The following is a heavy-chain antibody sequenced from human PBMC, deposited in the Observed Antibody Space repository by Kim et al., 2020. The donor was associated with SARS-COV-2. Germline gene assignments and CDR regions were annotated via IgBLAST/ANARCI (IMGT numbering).Heavy chain of an antibody. V-gene: IGHV1-8*01. CDR2: MDPVSGNT. CDR3: VKTIGWGSQHWIFDL. CDR1: GYTFTSYH. D-gene: IGHD6-13*01. J-gene: IGHJ2*01. Sequence: ASVKVSCKASGYTFTSYHINWVRQAAGQGLEWMGWMDPVSGNTGYAQKVQGRVTMTRDTSISTAYMELSSLRYEDTAVYFCVKTIGWGSQHWIFDLWGRGTLVTVSS.